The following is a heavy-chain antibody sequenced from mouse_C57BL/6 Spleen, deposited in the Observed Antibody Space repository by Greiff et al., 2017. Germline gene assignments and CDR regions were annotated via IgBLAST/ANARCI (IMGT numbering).Heavy chain of an antibody. V-gene: IGHV1-61*01. Sequence: VQLQQPGAELVRPGSSVKLSCKASGYTFTSYWMDWVKQRPGQGLEWIGNIYPSDSETHYNQKFKDKATLTVDKSSSTAYMQLSSLTSEDSAVYYCARGLYDGYYGSFAYWGQGTLVTVSA. D-gene: IGHD2-3*01. CDR1: GYTFTSYW. J-gene: IGHJ3*01. CDR3: ARGLYDGYYGSFAY. CDR2: IYPSDSET.